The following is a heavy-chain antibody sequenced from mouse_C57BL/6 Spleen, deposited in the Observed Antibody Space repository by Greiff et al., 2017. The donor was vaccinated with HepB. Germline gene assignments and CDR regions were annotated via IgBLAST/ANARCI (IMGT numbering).Heavy chain of an antibody. CDR3: ARFDGYYDFDY. CDR2: IYPGDGDT. Sequence: VQLVESGPELVKPGASVKISCKASGYAFSSSWMNWVKQRPGKGLEWIGRIYPGDGDTNYNGKFKGKATLTADKSSSTAYMQLSSLTSEDSAVYFCARFDGYYDFDYWGQGTTLTVSS. CDR1: GYAFSSSW. V-gene: IGHV1-82*01. D-gene: IGHD2-3*01. J-gene: IGHJ2*01.